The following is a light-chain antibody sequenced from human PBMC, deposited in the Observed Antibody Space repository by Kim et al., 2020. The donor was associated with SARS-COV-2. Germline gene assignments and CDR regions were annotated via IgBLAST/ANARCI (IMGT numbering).Light chain of an antibody. CDR2: EVT. Sequence: QSALTQPASMSGSPGQSITISCTGTNSDVGVYNHVSWYQHQPGKVPKLLIYEVTYRPSGVSSRFSGSKSGNTASLTISGLQAEDEADYYCSSYAGSNNVFGTGTKVTVL. V-gene: IGLV2-14*01. CDR3: SSYAGSNNV. J-gene: IGLJ1*01. CDR1: NSDVGVYNH.